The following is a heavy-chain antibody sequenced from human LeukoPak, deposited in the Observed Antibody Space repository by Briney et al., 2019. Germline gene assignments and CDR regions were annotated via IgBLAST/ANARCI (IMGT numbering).Heavy chain of an antibody. Sequence: PGGSLRLSCAASGFTFSSYGMHWVRQAPGKGLEWVAVIWYDGSNKYYADSVKGRFTISRGNSKNTLYLQMNSLRAEDTAVYYCARGARSGWYEPQYYWGQGTLVTVSS. J-gene: IGHJ4*02. CDR3: ARGARSGWYEPQYY. D-gene: IGHD6-19*01. CDR1: GFTFSSYG. V-gene: IGHV3-33*01. CDR2: IWYDGSNK.